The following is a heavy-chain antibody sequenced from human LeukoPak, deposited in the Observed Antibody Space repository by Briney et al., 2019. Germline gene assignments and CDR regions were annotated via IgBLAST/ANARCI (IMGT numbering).Heavy chain of an antibody. Sequence: GGSLRLSCAASGFTFSSYAMSWVRQAPGKGLEWVSAISGSGGSTYYADSVKGRFTISRDNSKNTLYLQMNSLRAEDTAVYYCAKEAPMIVVVITSDAFDIWGQGTMVTVSS. J-gene: IGHJ3*02. V-gene: IGHV3-23*01. CDR3: AKEAPMIVVVITSDAFDI. D-gene: IGHD3-22*01. CDR1: GFTFSSYA. CDR2: ISGSGGST.